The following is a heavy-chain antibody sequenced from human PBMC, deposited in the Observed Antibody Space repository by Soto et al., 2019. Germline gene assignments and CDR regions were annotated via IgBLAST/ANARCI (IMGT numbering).Heavy chain of an antibody. J-gene: IGHJ3*02. D-gene: IGHD1-7*01. V-gene: IGHV3-23*01. CDR1: GFTLSSYA. CDR3: AKGNSWSPALVLDI. Sequence: GGSLRLSCAASGFTLSSYAMNWVRQAPGKGLEWVSAISGSGGSTYYADSVKGRFTISRDSSKNTLYLQMNSLRAEDTAIYYCAKGNSWSPALVLDIWGQGTMVTVSS. CDR2: ISGSGGST.